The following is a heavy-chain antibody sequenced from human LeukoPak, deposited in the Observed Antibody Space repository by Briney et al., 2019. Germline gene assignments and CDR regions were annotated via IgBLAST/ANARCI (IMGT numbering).Heavy chain of an antibody. CDR3: ARVLETDCRGGSCYSGLDY. CDR1: GFTFSSYS. D-gene: IGHD2-15*01. J-gene: IGHJ4*02. V-gene: IGHV3-21*01. CDR2: ISRTGSYI. Sequence: GGSLRLSCAASGFTFSSYSMNWVRQAPGKGLEWVSSISRTGSYIYYADSVKGRFTISRDNAQNSLYLQMNSLRVEDTAVYYCARVLETDCRGGSCYSGLDYWGQGTLVTVSS.